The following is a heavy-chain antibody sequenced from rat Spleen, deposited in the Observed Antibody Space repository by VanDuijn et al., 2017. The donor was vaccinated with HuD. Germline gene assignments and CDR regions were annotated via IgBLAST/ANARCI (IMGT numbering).Heavy chain of an antibody. D-gene: IGHD1-9*01. CDR2: FSYDGGNT. J-gene: IGHJ2*01. CDR3: ARRHYGYTDYFDY. V-gene: IGHV5-7*01. CDR1: GFTFSNYG. Sequence: EVQLVESGGGLVQPGRSLKLSCAASGFTFSNYGMAWVRQAPKKGLEWVATFSYDGGNTYYRDSVKGRFTISRDNAQSTLYLQMDSLRSEDTATYYCARRHYGYTDYFDYWGQGVMVTVSS.